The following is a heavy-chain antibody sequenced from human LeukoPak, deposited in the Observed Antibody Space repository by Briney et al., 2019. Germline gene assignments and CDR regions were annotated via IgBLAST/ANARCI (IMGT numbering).Heavy chain of an antibody. Sequence: PGGSLRLSCAASGFTVSSSYMSWVRQAPGKGLEWVSVIYSGGTTYYAESVKGRFTISRDNSKNTLYLQMNSLRAEDTGVYYRARDLGQPHISWGQGTLVTVSS. CDR2: IYSGGTT. CDR3: ARDLGQPHIS. V-gene: IGHV3-66*01. CDR1: GFTVSSSY. D-gene: IGHD2-2*01. J-gene: IGHJ5*02.